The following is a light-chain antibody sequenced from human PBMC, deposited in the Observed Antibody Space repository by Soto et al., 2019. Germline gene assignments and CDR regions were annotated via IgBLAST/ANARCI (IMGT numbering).Light chain of an antibody. CDR2: GAS. Sequence: EIVLTQSPGTLSLSPGERATLSCRASQRVTSTYLAWYQQKPGQTPRLLIYGASSRATGIPDRFSGSGSGTDFTLTISRLAPEDFAVYYCQQYGRSPYTFGQGTKVE. CDR1: QRVTSTY. J-gene: IGKJ2*01. CDR3: QQYGRSPYT. V-gene: IGKV3-20*01.